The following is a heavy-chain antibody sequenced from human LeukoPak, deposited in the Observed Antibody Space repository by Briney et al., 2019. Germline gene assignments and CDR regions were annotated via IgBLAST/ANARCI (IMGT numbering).Heavy chain of an antibody. CDR1: GYTFTSYA. CDR2: INTNTGNP. Sequence: ASVKVSCKASGYTFTSYAMNWARQAPGRGLEWMGWINTNTGNPTYAQGFTGRFVFSLDTSVSTAYLHISSLKAEDTAVYYCAREGDSSWGYFDYWGQGTLVTVSS. CDR3: AREGDSSWGYFDY. V-gene: IGHV7-4-1*02. J-gene: IGHJ4*02. D-gene: IGHD3-22*01.